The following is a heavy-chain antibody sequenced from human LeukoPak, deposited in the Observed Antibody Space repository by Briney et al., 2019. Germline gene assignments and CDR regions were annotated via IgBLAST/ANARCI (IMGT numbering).Heavy chain of an antibody. D-gene: IGHD6-13*01. Sequence: ASVKVSCKASGYTFTGYYMHWVRQAPGQGLEWMGWINPNSGGTNYAQKFQGRVTMTRDTSISTAYMELSRLRSDDTAVYYCARASSSWYFYYYYYMDVWGKGTTVTVSS. CDR3: ARASSSWYFYYYYYMDV. J-gene: IGHJ6*03. CDR2: INPNSGGT. CDR1: GYTFTGYY. V-gene: IGHV1-2*02.